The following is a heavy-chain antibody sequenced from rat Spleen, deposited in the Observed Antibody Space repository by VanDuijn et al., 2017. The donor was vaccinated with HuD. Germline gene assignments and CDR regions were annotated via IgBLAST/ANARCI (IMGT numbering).Heavy chain of an antibody. J-gene: IGHJ4*01. CDR3: AKDKDGGYVMDA. D-gene: IGHD1-11*01. CDR2: INTDGGST. V-gene: IGHV5-58*01. Sequence: EVQLMETGGGLVQPGRSLKLSCVASGFTFSNYWMYWIRQAPGKGLEWVSSINTDGGSTSYLDSVKGRFTISRDNAEKTIYLEMNRLRSEDTATYYCAKDKDGGYVMDAWGQGASVTVSS. CDR1: GFTFSNYW.